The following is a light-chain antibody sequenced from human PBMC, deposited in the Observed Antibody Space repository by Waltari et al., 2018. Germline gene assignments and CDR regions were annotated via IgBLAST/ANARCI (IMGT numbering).Light chain of an antibody. V-gene: IGKV3-11*01. Sequence: IVLTQSPATSSSSPGVTATLSCRASQSVGTYLAWYQQKPGQAPRLLIYEPSNRATGIPARFRGSGSGTDFTLTISNLEAEDFAVYYCQQRSNWTPHTFGQGARLEIK. CDR2: EPS. J-gene: IGKJ2*01. CDR1: QSVGTY. CDR3: QQRSNWTPHT.